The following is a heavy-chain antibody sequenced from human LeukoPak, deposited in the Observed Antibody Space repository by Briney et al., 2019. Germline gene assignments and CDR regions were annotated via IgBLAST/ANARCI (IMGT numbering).Heavy chain of an antibody. CDR2: ISSSSSCI. V-gene: IGHV3-21*01. CDR3: AREPNTFGGVIALDAFDI. Sequence: GGSLRLSCAASGFTFSSYSMNWVRQAPGKGLEWFSSISSSSSCIYYADSVKGRFTISRDNAKNSLYLQMNSLRAEDTAVYYCAREPNTFGGVIALDAFDIWGQGTMVTVSS. J-gene: IGHJ3*02. CDR1: GFTFSSYS. D-gene: IGHD3-16*02.